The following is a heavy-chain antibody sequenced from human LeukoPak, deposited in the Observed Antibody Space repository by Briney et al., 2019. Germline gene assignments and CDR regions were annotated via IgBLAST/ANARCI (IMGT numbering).Heavy chain of an antibody. CDR1: GFTFSSYE. CDR2: ITTSSSYI. D-gene: IGHD2-15*01. J-gene: IGHJ6*03. V-gene: IGHV3-21*04. Sequence: PGGSLRLSCAASGFTFSSYEMNWVRQAPGKGLERVSSITTSSSYIYYADSVKGRFTISRDNAKNSLYLQMNSLRAEDMALYYCVRAALAGHTPHYYYYMDVWGKGTTVTVSS. CDR3: VRAALAGHTPHYYYYMDV.